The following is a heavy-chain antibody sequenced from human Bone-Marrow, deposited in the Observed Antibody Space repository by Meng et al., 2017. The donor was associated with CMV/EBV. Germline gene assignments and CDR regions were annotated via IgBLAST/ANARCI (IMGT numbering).Heavy chain of an antibody. J-gene: IGHJ6*02. CDR3: ASWSRSIFGVVIHYEFWGMDV. V-gene: IGHV1-2*02. Sequence: ASVHVSCKASGYTFTGYYMHWVRQAPGQGLEWMGWINPNSGGTNYAQKFQGRVTMTRDTSISTAYMELSRLRSDDTAVYYCASWSRSIFGVVIHYEFWGMDVWGQGTTVTVSS. D-gene: IGHD3-3*01. CDR2: INPNSGGT. CDR1: GYTFTGYY.